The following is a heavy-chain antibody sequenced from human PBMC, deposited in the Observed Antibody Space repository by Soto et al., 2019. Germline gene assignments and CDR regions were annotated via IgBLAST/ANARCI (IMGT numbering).Heavy chain of an antibody. J-gene: IGHJ4*02. CDR3: ASASFSGSYRPYFDY. V-gene: IGHV1-69*13. CDR1: GGTFSSYA. CDR2: IIPIFGTA. Sequence: ASVKVSCKASGGTFSSYAISWVRQAPGQGLEWMGGIIPIFGTANYAQKFQGRVTITADESTSTAYMELSSLRSEDTAVYYCASASFSGSYRPYFDYWGQGTLVTVSS. D-gene: IGHD1-26*01.